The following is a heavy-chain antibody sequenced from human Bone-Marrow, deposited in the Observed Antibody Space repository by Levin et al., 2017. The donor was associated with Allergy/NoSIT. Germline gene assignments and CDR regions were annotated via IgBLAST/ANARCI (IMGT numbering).Heavy chain of an antibody. J-gene: IGHJ4*02. D-gene: IGHD1-26*01. CDR3: VKDPVGATREKGN. CDR2: IRGSTGST. CDR1: GFTLSNYA. Sequence: GESLKISCAASGFTLSNYAMNWVRQAPGKGLEWVSVIRGSTGSTYYADSVKGRFTISRDNSKNTLFLQMHSMRAEDTAVYYCVKDPVGATREKGNWGQGTLVTVSS. V-gene: IGHV3-23*01.